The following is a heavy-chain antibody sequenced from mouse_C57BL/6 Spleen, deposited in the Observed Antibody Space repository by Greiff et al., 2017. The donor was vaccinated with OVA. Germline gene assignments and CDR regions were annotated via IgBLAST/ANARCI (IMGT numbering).Heavy chain of an antibody. Sequence: QVHVKQSGAELVKPGASVKMSCKASGYTFTTYPIEWMKQNHGKSLEWIGNFHPYNDDTKYNEKFKGKATLTVEKSSSTVYLELSRLTSDDSAVYYCARGDGSSYPRYFDVWGTGTTVTVSS. D-gene: IGHD1-1*01. CDR2: FHPYNDDT. CDR1: GYTFTTYP. CDR3: ARGDGSSYPRYFDV. V-gene: IGHV1-47*01. J-gene: IGHJ1*03.